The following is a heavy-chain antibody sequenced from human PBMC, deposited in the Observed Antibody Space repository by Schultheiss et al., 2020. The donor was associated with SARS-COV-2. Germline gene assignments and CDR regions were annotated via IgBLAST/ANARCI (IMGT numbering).Heavy chain of an antibody. J-gene: IGHJ4*02. Sequence: GGSLRLSCAASGFTFSSYAMSWVRQAPGKGLEWVSAISGSGGSTYYADSVKGRFTISSDKSKTTLYLKMNSVGAEDTAVYYCAKAGITMVRGVIFDYWGQGTLVTVSS. V-gene: IGHV3-23*01. D-gene: IGHD3-10*01. CDR3: AKAGITMVRGVIFDY. CDR1: GFTFSSYA. CDR2: ISGSGGST.